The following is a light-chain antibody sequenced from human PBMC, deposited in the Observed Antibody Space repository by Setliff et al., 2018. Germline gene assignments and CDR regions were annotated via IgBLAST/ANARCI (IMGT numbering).Light chain of an antibody. CDR3: CSYAASYNPYV. CDR2: EVT. CDR1: GRDIGAYNS. J-gene: IGLJ1*01. V-gene: IGLV2-8*01. Sequence: QSVLTQPPSASGSPGQSLTISCTGTGRDIGAYNSVSWYQQHPGKAPKLLIYEVTKRPSGVPDRFSGSKSGNTASLTVSGLQADDEADYFCCSYAASYNPYVFGSGTKVTVL.